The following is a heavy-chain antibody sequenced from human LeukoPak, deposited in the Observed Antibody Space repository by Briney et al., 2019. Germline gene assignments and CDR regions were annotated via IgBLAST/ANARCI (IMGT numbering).Heavy chain of an antibody. CDR1: RGSISSGSYY. CDR3: ARDDGEGYFDY. V-gene: IGHV4-61*02. Sequence: SETLSLTCTVSRGSISSGSYYWNWIRQPAGKGLEWIGRISTSGTTNYNPSLKSRVTISVDTSKNQFSLNLSSVTAADTAVYYCARDDGEGYFDYWGQGTLVTVSS. CDR2: ISTSGTT. D-gene: IGHD3-10*01. J-gene: IGHJ4*02.